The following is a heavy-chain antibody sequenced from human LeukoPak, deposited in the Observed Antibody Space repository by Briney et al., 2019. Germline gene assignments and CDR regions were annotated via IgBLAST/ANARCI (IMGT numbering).Heavy chain of an antibody. CDR2: IYPGDSET. CDR3: ARLGRGEYYFDY. J-gene: IGHJ4*02. CDR1: GYTFASYW. Sequence: GESLKISCKGSGYTFASYWIGWVRQMPGKGLEWMGIIYPGDSETRYRPSFQGQVTISADKSTSTAYLQWSSLKASDTAMYYCARLGRGEYYFDYWGQGTLVTVSS. D-gene: IGHD3-10*01. V-gene: IGHV5-51*01.